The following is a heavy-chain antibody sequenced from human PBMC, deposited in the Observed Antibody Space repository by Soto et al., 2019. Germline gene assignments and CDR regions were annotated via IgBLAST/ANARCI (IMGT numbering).Heavy chain of an antibody. J-gene: IGHJ6*03. Sequence: DVQLLESGGGSVQRGGSLRLSCAASGFTFSTYGMTWVRQAPGKGLEWVSYGGSGGSTYYADSMKGRFTIPRDNAKNTLYLQMSSLRAEDTAVYYCVKFRGRAYHYYYMDVWGNGTTVTVSS. V-gene: IGHV3-23*01. D-gene: IGHD3-16*01. CDR3: VKFRGRAYHYYYMDV. CDR2: GGSGGST. CDR1: GFTFSTYG.